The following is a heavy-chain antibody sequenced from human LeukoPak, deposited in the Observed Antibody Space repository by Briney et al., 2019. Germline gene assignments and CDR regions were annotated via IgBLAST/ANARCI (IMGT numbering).Heavy chain of an antibody. Sequence: PGGSLRLSCAASGFTVSSNYMSWVRQTPGKGLEWVAVIYRGGDTYYADSVKGRFTISRDNSKNTLYLQMNSLRTEDTAIYYCARDSYGDHEGVLWFDPWGQGTLVTVSS. V-gene: IGHV3-66*01. CDR1: GFTVSSNY. D-gene: IGHD4-17*01. CDR3: ARDSYGDHEGVLWFDP. J-gene: IGHJ5*02. CDR2: IYRGGDT.